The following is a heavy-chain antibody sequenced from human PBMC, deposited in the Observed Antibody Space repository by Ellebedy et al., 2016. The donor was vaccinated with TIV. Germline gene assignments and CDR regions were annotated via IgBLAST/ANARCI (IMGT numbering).Heavy chain of an antibody. D-gene: IGHD6-25*01. CDR2: MYFSGGT. V-gene: IGHV4-59*01. J-gene: IGHJ4*02. Sequence: MPSETLSLTCTVSGGSISGYYWGWIRQPPGKGLAWIGYMYFSGGTNSNPSLKSRVTISVDTSNNLFSLTLDSVTAADTAVYYCARFVAAHGYDYWGQGTLVTVSS. CDR1: GGSISGYY. CDR3: ARFVAAHGYDY.